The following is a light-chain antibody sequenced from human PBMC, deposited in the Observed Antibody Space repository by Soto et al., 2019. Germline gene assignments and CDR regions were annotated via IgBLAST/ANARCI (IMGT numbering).Light chain of an antibody. CDR3: AAWDDSLNGHV. V-gene: IGLV1-44*01. CDR2: SNN. Sequence: QSVLTQPPSASGTPGQRVTISCSGSISNIGSSTVNWYQQLPGTAPKLLIYSNNQRPSGVPDRFSGSKSGTSASLAISGLQSEDEADYYCAAWDDSLNGHVFGTGTKRTVL. CDR1: ISNIGSST. J-gene: IGLJ1*01.